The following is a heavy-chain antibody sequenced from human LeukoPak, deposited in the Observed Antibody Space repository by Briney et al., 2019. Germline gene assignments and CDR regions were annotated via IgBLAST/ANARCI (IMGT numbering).Heavy chain of an antibody. Sequence: PSETLSLTCAVYGGSFSGYYWSWIRQPPGKGLEWIGEINHSGSTNYNPSLKSRVTISVDTSKNQFSLKLSSVTAADTAVYYCARVLWFGEFTDAFDIWGQGTMVTVSS. CDR2: INHSGST. V-gene: IGHV4-34*01. D-gene: IGHD3-10*01. J-gene: IGHJ3*02. CDR3: ARVLWFGEFTDAFDI. CDR1: GGSFSGYY.